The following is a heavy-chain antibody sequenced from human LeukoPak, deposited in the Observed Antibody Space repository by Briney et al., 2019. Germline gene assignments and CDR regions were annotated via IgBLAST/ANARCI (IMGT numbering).Heavy chain of an antibody. J-gene: IGHJ3*02. Sequence: SVKVSCKASGGTFSSYAISWVRQAPGQGFEWMGRIIPILGIANYAQKFQGRVTITADKSTSTAYMELSSLRSEDTAVYYCARAEPIVGTITGIWGQGTMVTVSS. CDR2: IIPILGIA. V-gene: IGHV1-69*04. CDR3: ARAEPIVGTITGI. D-gene: IGHD1-26*01. CDR1: GGTFSSYA.